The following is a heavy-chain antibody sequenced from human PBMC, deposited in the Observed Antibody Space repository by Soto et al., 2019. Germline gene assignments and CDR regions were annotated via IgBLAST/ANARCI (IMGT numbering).Heavy chain of an antibody. Sequence: ASVKVSCKASGGTFSSYAISWVRQAPGQGLEWMGGIIPIFGTANYAQKFQGRVTITADESTSTAYMELSSLRSEDTAVYYRARGGYSGSYYIRDYWGQGTLVTVSS. V-gene: IGHV1-69*13. J-gene: IGHJ4*02. CDR3: ARGGYSGSYYIRDY. D-gene: IGHD1-26*01. CDR1: GGTFSSYA. CDR2: IIPIFGTA.